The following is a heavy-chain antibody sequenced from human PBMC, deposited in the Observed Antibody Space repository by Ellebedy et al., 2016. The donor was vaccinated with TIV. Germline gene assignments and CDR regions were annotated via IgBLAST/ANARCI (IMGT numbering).Heavy chain of an antibody. CDR3: ARLRYFGSGSYSDY. J-gene: IGHJ4*02. V-gene: IGHV3-23*01. D-gene: IGHD3-10*01. CDR1: GFTFSTYA. CDR2: ISGSGGGT. Sequence: PGGSLRLSCAASGFTFSTYAMSWVRQAPGRGLEWVPTISGSGGGTYYTDSVKGRFTISRDNSKNTLYLQMNSLRAGDTAIYYCARLRYFGSGSYSDYWGQGTLVTVSS.